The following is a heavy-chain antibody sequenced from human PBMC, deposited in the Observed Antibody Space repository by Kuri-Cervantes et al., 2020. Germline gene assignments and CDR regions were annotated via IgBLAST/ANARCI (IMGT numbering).Heavy chain of an antibody. CDR3: TAYYYMDV. CDR2: IKSKTDGGTT. J-gene: IGHJ6*03. Sequence: GESLKISCAASGFTFSSYSMNWVRQAPGKGLEWVGRIKSKTDGGTTDYAAPVKGRFTISRDDSKNTLYLQMNSLKTEDTAVYYCTAYYYMDVWGKGTTVTVSS. CDR1: GFTFSSYS. V-gene: IGHV3-15*01.